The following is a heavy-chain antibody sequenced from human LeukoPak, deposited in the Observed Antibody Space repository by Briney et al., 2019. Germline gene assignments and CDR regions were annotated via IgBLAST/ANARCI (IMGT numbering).Heavy chain of an antibody. CDR2: IYYSGST. CDR1: GGSISSSSYY. Sequence: SETLSLTCTVSGGSISSSSYYWGWIRQPPGKGLEWIGSIYYSGSTYYNPSLKSRVTISVDTSKNQFSLKLSSVTAADTAMYYCARGGTGLRLGELSLSWGQGTLVTVSS. V-gene: IGHV4-39*07. CDR3: ARGGTGLRLGELSLS. J-gene: IGHJ4*02. D-gene: IGHD3-16*02.